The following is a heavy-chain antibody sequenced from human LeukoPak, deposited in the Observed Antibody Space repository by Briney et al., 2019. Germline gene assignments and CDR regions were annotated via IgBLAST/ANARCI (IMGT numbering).Heavy chain of an antibody. CDR3: ARGRWYLDN. CDR1: GFTFRSYT. V-gene: IGHV3-21*04. Sequence: GGSLRLSCAASGFTFRSYTMNWVRQAPGKGLEWVSAISKSSTYIHYADSVKGRFTVSRDNAKNSLYLQMNSLRAEDTAVYYCARGRWYLDNWGQGTLVTVSS. CDR2: ISKSSTYI. J-gene: IGHJ4*02. D-gene: IGHD4-23*01.